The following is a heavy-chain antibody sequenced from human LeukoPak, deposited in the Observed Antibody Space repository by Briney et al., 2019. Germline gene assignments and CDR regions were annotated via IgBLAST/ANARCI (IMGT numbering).Heavy chain of an antibody. V-gene: IGHV3-33*01. CDR1: GFTFSSYG. J-gene: IGHJ5*02. CDR3: ARGRGGYCSSTSCSAGGNWFDP. D-gene: IGHD2-2*01. CDR2: IWYDGSNK. Sequence: GSLRLSCAASGFTFSSYGMHWVRQAPGKGPEWVAVIWYDGSNKYYADSVKGRFTISRDNSKNTLYLQMNSLRAEDTAVYYCARGRGGYCSSTSCSAGGNWFDPWGQGTLVTVSS.